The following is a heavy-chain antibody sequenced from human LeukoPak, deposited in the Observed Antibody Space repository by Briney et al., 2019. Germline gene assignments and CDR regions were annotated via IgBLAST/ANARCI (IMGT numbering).Heavy chain of an antibody. J-gene: IGHJ6*02. CDR3: ARDVDYYDSSGYPKSYYYYYGMDV. D-gene: IGHD3-22*01. V-gene: IGHV1-18*01. CDR2: ISAYNGNT. CDR1: GYTFTSYG. Sequence: ASVKVSCKASGYTFTSYGISWVRQAPGQGLEWMGWISAYNGNTNYAQKLQGRVTMTTDTSTSTAYMELRSLRSDDTAVYYCARDVDYYDSSGYPKSYYYYYGMDVWGQGTTVTVSS.